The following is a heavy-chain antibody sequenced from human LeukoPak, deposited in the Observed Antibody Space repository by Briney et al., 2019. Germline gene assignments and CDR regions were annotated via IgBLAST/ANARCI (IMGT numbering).Heavy chain of an antibody. J-gene: IGHJ3*02. Sequence: EWVSVIYSGGSTYYADSVKGRFTISRDNSKNTLYLQMNSLRAEDTAVYYCASTVVTPYGAFDIWGQGTMVTVSS. CDR3: ASTVVTPYGAFDI. V-gene: IGHV3-53*01. CDR2: IYSGGST. D-gene: IGHD4-23*01.